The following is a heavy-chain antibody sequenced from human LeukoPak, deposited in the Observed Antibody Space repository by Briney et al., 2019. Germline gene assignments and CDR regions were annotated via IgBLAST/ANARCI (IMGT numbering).Heavy chain of an antibody. CDR2: IHYSGST. CDR1: GVSISSSSYY. J-gene: IGHJ5*02. CDR3: ARILVMGRGVMIPKKPSWFDP. D-gene: IGHD3-10*01. Sequence: SETLSLTCTVSGVSISSSSYYWGWIRHPPGKGLEWIGSIHYSGSTDYNSTLKSRVTISVDTSKNQFSLKLSSVTAADTAVYYCARILVMGRGVMIPKKPSWFDPWGQGPLVPVSS. V-gene: IGHV4-39*01.